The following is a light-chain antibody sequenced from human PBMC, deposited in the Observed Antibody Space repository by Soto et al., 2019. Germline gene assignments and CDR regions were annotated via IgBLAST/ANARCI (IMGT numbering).Light chain of an antibody. CDR3: QSYDTSLSGAWV. V-gene: IGLV1-40*01. J-gene: IGLJ3*02. CDR1: PSNIGAGFD. CDR2: GTT. Sequence: QSVLTQPPSVSGAPGQRITISCTGSPSNIGAGFDVHRYQQFPGTAPKLLTYGTTSRPSGVPDRFSGSQSGTSASLAITGLQAGDEADYYCQSYDTSLSGAWVFGGGTKLTVL.